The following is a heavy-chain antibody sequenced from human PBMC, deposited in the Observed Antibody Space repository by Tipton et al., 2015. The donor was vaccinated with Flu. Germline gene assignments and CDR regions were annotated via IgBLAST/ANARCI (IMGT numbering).Heavy chain of an antibody. Sequence: SLRLSCAASGFIFSTFGMHWVRQAPGKGMEWVAFIFYDGNKRYYAESVKGRFTISRDDSKNTVYLQMESLGAEDTAVYYCARDAPELNYFACMDVWGKGTTVTVSS. V-gene: IGHV3-33*01. J-gene: IGHJ6*03. CDR3: ARDAPELNYFACMDV. D-gene: IGHD3-10*01. CDR1: GFIFSTFG. CDR2: IFYDGNKR.